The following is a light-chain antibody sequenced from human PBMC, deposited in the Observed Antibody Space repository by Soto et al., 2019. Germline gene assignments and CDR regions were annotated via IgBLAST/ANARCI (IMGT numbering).Light chain of an antibody. CDR3: QTGGPGLVV. CDR2: LNSDGSH. V-gene: IGLV4-69*01. CDR1: SGHSSYA. J-gene: IGLJ2*01. Sequence: QLVLTQSPSASASLGASVKLACTLSSGHSSYAIAWHQQQPEKGPRYLMKLNSDGSHSKGDGIPDRFSGSSSGAERYLTIPGPRWGEGADYYCQTGGPGLVVFGGGTKLPAL.